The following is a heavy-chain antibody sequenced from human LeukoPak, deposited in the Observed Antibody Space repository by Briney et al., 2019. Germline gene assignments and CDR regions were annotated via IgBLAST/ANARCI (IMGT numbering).Heavy chain of an antibody. J-gene: IGHJ4*02. Sequence: GGPLRLSCAASGFTFSSYWMSWVRQAPGKGLEWVANIKQDGSEKYYVDSVKGRFTISRDNAKNSLYLQMNSLRAEDTAVYYCARDPATTVVTLDYWGQGTLVTVSS. CDR3: ARDPATTVVTLDY. V-gene: IGHV3-7*01. D-gene: IGHD4-23*01. CDR1: GFTFSSYW. CDR2: IKQDGSEK.